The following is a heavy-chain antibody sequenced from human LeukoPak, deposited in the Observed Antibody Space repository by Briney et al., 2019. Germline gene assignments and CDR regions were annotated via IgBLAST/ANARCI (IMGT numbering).Heavy chain of an antibody. J-gene: IGHJ1*01. CDR3: AKESGYCSGGSCYDVIGYFQH. CDR2: ISGSGGST. D-gene: IGHD2-15*01. V-gene: IGHV3-23*01. Sequence: PGGSLRLSCAASGISFSSSAMSWVRQAPGKGLEWVSAISGSGGSTFYADSVKGRFTISRDNSKNTLYLQMNSLRAEDTAVYYCAKESGYCSGGSCYDVIGYFQHWGQGTLVTVSS. CDR1: GISFSSSA.